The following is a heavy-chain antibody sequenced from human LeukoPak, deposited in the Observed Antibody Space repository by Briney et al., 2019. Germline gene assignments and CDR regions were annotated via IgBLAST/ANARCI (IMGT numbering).Heavy chain of an antibody. CDR3: AKDRRIQLWLGFDY. CDR2: ISRSSSYI. J-gene: IGHJ4*02. D-gene: IGHD5-18*01. CDR1: GFTFSSYS. V-gene: IGHV3-21*04. Sequence: GGSLRLSCAASGFTFSSYSMNWVRQAPGKGLEWVSSISRSSSYIYYADSVKGRFTISRDNAKNTLYLQMNSLRAEDTAVYYCAKDRRIQLWLGFDYWGQGTLVTVSS.